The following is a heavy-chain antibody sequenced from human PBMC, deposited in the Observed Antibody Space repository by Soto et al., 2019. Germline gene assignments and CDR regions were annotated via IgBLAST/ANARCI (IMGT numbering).Heavy chain of an antibody. CDR2: ISAYNGNT. Sequence: QVPLVQSGAEVKKPGASVKVSCKASGYTFTSYGISWVRQAPGQGLEWMGWISAYNGNTNYAQKLQGRVTMTTDTSTSTANMELRSLRSDDTAVYYCARDSGTSWSGYYRFDYWGQGTLVTVSS. CDR1: GYTFTSYG. CDR3: ARDSGTSWSGYYRFDY. J-gene: IGHJ4*02. D-gene: IGHD3-3*01. V-gene: IGHV1-18*04.